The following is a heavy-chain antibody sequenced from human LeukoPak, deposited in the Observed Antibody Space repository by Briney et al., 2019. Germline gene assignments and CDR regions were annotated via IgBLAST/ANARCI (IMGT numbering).Heavy chain of an antibody. CDR2: ISGSGGST. CDR1: GFTFSSYA. Sequence: GGSQRLSCAASGFTFSSYAMSWVRQAPGKGLEWVSAISGSGGSTYYADSVKGRFTISRDNSKNTLYLQMNSLRAEDTAVYYCAKALWYSGSYLANYWGQGTLVTVSS. CDR3: AKALWYSGSYLANY. D-gene: IGHD1-26*01. V-gene: IGHV3-23*01. J-gene: IGHJ4*02.